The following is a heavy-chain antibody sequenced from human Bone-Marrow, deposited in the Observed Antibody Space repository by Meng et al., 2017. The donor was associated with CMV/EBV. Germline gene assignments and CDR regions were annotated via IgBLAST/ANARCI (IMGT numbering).Heavy chain of an antibody. CDR3: ARRLRGTGPKYFQH. D-gene: IGHD3/OR15-3a*01. Sequence: QSGPDLLKPVETHSPTGSVYGWSFSGYSWSWIRQPPGKGLEWIGEINHSGSTNYNPSLKSRVTILVDTSKNQFSLKLSSVTAADTAVYYCARRLRGTGPKYFQHWGQGTLVTVSS. J-gene: IGHJ1*01. V-gene: IGHV4-34*01. CDR1: GWSFSGYS. CDR2: INHSGST.